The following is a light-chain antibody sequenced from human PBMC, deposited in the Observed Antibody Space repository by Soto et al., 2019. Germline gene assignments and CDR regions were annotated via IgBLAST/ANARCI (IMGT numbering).Light chain of an antibody. CDR3: AAWDDSLNGRV. V-gene: IGLV1-44*01. CDR1: RSSIGSNT. J-gene: IGLJ3*02. CDR2: SNN. Sequence: QSVLTQPPSASGTPGQRVTISCSGSRSSIGSNTVNWYQHLPGMAPKLLIYSNNHRPSGVPERFSGSKSGTSASLAISGLQSEDEATYYCAAWDDSLNGRVFGGGTKLTVL.